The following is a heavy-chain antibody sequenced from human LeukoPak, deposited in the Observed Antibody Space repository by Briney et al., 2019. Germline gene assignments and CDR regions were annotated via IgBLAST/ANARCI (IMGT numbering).Heavy chain of an antibody. Sequence: HPGGSLRLSCAASGPTFSDSDIHWVRQASGKGLEWVGRITTKRSNYATAYTASVKGRFTISRHDSENTAYLQMNSLKTEDTALYYCTTYRSGHYWGQGTLVTVSS. V-gene: IGHV3-73*01. D-gene: IGHD6-19*01. J-gene: IGHJ4*02. CDR1: GPTFSDSD. CDR2: ITTKRSNYAT. CDR3: TTYRSGHY.